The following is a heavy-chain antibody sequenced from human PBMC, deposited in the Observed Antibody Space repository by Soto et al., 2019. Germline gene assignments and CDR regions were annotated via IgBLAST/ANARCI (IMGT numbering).Heavy chain of an antibody. CDR2: INSDGSST. CDR1: GFTFSSYW. CDR3: ARQSSSGWFDP. D-gene: IGHD6-19*01. V-gene: IGHV3-74*01. Sequence: GGSLRLSCAASGFTFSSYWMHWVRQAPGKGLVWVSRINSDGSSTSYADSVKGRFTISRDNAKNTLYLQMNSLRAEDTAVYYCARQSSSGWFDPWGQGTLVTVSS. J-gene: IGHJ5*02.